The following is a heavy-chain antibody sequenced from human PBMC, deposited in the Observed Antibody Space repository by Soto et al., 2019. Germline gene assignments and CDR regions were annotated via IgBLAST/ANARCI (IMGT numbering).Heavy chain of an antibody. J-gene: IGHJ4*02. Sequence: KPWETLSLTCTVSGGSIISGYWSWIRQPPGKGLEWIGYISYSGNTNYNPSLKSRVTMSVDTPKNQFSLRLSSVTTADTAVYYCAGLRGYAGSPIDYWGQGTLVTVSS. CDR3: AGLRGYAGSPIDY. CDR2: ISYSGNT. D-gene: IGHD2-15*01. CDR1: GGSIISGY. V-gene: IGHV4-59*01.